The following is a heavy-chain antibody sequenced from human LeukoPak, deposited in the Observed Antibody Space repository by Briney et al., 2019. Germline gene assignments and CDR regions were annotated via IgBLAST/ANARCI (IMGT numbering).Heavy chain of an antibody. CDR2: ITASDGGST. J-gene: IGHJ6*03. Sequence: GGSLRLSCAASGFTFSFYAMHWVRQAPGKGLEWVSTITASDGGSTYYTDSVKGRFTISRDNSKNTLYLQMNSLRAEDTAVYYCAAERSGSSTLGYYYYYYMDVWGKGTTVTVSS. CDR3: AAERSGSSTLGYYYYYYMDV. D-gene: IGHD1-26*01. V-gene: IGHV3-23*01. CDR1: GFTFSFYA.